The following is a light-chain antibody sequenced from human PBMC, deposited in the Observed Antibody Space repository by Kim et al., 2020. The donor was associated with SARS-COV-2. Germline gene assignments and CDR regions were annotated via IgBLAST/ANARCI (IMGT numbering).Light chain of an antibody. CDR2: GAS. CDR1: QRVTSNY. CDR3: QQYGSSPR. Sequence: SPVETPPLSGRASQRVTSNYLAWYQQKPGQTPRLLIYGASSRATGIPDRFSGSGSGTDFTLTISRLKPEDFAVYYCQQYGSSPRFGGGTKVDIK. V-gene: IGKV3-20*01. J-gene: IGKJ4*01.